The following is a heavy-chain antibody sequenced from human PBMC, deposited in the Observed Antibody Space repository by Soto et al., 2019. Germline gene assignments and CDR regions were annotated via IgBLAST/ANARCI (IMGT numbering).Heavy chain of an antibody. CDR2: INPILGTP. V-gene: IGHV1-69*13. J-gene: IGHJ4*02. CDR1: GATYSTSA. D-gene: IGHD5-12*01. CDR3: ARGGVDVVATSAFDY. Sequence: ASVKVSCKASGATYSTSAISWVRQAPGQGLEWMGGINPILGTPDYAHKFQGRVTITADESTSTVYMELGSLRSEDTALYFCARGGVDVVATSAFDYWGQGTLVTVSS.